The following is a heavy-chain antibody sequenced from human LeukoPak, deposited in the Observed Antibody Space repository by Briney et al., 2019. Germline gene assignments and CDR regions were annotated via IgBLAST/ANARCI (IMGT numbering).Heavy chain of an antibody. J-gene: IGHJ4*02. CDR2: IYYSGST. V-gene: IGHV4-31*03. CDR1: GGSISSGGYY. D-gene: IGHD5-18*01. Sequence: SQTLSLTCTVSGGSISSGGYYWSWIRQHPGKGLEWIGYIYYSGSTYYNPSLKSRVTISVDTSKNQFSLKLSSVTAADTAVYYCARMAHTAMVPNRLDYWGQGTLVTVSS. CDR3: ARMAHTAMVPNRLDY.